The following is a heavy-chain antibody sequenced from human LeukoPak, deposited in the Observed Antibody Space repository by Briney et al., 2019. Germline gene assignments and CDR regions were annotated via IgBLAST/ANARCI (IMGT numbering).Heavy chain of an antibody. J-gene: IGHJ4*02. V-gene: IGHV3-30-3*01. Sequence: GGSLGLSCAASGFTFRNYVIHWVRRAPGKGLEWVAVTSSDLNVKLYADSVKGRYTISRDNSRSTLYLQMNSLRPEDTAIYYCAREGYYGSGSPPSLYFDYWGQGTLVTVSS. CDR3: AREGYYGSGSPPSLYFDY. CDR1: GFTFRNYV. D-gene: IGHD3-10*01. CDR2: TSSDLNVK.